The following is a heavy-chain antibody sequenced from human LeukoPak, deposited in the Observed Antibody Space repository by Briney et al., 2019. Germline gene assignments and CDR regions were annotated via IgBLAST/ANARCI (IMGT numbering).Heavy chain of an antibody. CDR1: GGSISSYY. D-gene: IGHD2-8*01. CDR3: ASLYPRNGVGYDY. CDR2: IYYSGST. V-gene: IGHV4-59*01. J-gene: IGHJ4*02. Sequence: ETLSLTCTVSGGSISSYYCSWIRQPPGKGLEWIGYIYYSGSTNYNPSLKSRVTISVDTSKNRFSLRMSSVTAADTAVYYCASLYPRNGVGYDYWGQGTLVTVSS.